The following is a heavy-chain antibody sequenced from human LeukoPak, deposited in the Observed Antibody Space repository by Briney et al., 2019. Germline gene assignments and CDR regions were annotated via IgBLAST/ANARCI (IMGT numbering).Heavy chain of an antibody. CDR3: ARDRVGATRYDAFDI. Sequence: PGGSLRLSCAASGFTVSSNYMSWVRQAPGKGLEWVLVIYSGGSTYYADSVKGRFTISRDNSKNTLYLQMNSLRAEDTAVYYCARDRVGATRYDAFDIWGQGTMVTVSS. V-gene: IGHV3-66*02. CDR1: GFTVSSNY. D-gene: IGHD1-26*01. CDR2: IYSGGST. J-gene: IGHJ3*02.